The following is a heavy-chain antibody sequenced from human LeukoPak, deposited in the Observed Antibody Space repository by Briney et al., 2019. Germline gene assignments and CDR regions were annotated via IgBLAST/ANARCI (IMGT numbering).Heavy chain of an antibody. CDR3: ARGQYYYDSSGYYSYYYYGMDV. J-gene: IGHJ6*02. D-gene: IGHD3-22*01. CDR1: GGTFSSYA. CDR2: IIPIFGTA. Sequence: GASVKVSCKASGGTFSSYAISWVRQAPGQGLEWMGGIIPIFGTANYAQKFQGRVTITADESTSTAYMELSSLRSEDTAVYYCARGQYYYDSSGYYSYYYYGMDVWGQGTTVTVSS. V-gene: IGHV1-69*13.